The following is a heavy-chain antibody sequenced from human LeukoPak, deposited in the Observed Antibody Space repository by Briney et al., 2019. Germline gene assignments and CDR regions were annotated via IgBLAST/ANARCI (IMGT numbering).Heavy chain of an antibody. D-gene: IGHD3-3*02. CDR3: ASGRTIFYYCMDV. CDR1: GYTFTGYY. CDR2: IKPNSGDT. J-gene: IGHJ6*03. Sequence: ASVKVSCKASGYTFTGYYMHWVRQAPGQGLEWMGWIKPNSGDTNYAQKFQGRVTMTRDTSISTVYMELSRLRFDDTAVYYCASGRTIFYYCMDVWGKGTTVTISS. V-gene: IGHV1-2*02.